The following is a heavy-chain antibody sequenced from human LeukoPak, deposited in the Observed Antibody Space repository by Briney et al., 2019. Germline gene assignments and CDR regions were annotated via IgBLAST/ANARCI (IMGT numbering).Heavy chain of an antibody. D-gene: IGHD3-9*01. V-gene: IGHV1-46*01. CDR2: INPSGGST. CDR1: GYTFTSYY. CDR3: ARDNPGYYDILTAEEAVGAFDI. J-gene: IGHJ3*02. Sequence: ASVKVSCKASGYTFTSYYMHWVRQAPGQGLEWMGIINPSGGSTSYAQKFQGRVTMTRDTSTNTVYMELSSLRSEDTAVYYCARDNPGYYDILTAEEAVGAFDIWGQGTMVTVSS.